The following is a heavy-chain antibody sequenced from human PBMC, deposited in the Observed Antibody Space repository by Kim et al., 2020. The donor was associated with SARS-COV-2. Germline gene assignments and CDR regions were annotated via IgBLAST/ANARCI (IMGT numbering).Heavy chain of an antibody. V-gene: IGHV4-31*03. D-gene: IGHD4-17*01. J-gene: IGHJ5*02. Sequence: SETLSLTCTVSGGSISSGGYYWSWIRQHPGKGLEWIGYIYYSGSTYYNPSIKRRATISVDTSNNQFSLKLSSVTAAETAVYYCASDSIYGDWFDPWGQGTQATGSS. CDR2: IYYSGST. CDR3: ASDSIYGDWFDP. CDR1: GGSISSGGYY.